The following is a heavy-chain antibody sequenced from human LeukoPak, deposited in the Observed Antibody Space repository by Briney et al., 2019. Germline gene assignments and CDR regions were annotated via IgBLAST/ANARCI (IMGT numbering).Heavy chain of an antibody. Sequence: NPSETLSLTCTVSGGSISSGGYYWSWIRQHPGKGLEWIGYIYYSGSTYYNPSLKSRVTISVDTSKNQFSLKLSSVTAADTAVYYCARAYPPNWFDPWGQGTLVTVSS. CDR1: GGSISSGGYY. V-gene: IGHV4-31*03. CDR3: ARAYPPNWFDP. J-gene: IGHJ5*02. CDR2: IYYSGST.